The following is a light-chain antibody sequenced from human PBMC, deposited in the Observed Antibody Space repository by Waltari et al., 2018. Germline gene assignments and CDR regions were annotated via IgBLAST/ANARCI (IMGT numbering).Light chain of an antibody. V-gene: IGLV4-69*01. J-gene: IGLJ3*02. CDR2: VNRDGSH. CDR3: QTGGHGTWV. CDR1: SGHSRNV. Sequence: QLVLTQSPSASASLGASVKLTCTLSSGHSRNVIAWHQQQPEKGPRYLMKVNRDGSHSKGDKIPDRFSGSSSGAEHYLTISSLQSEDEADYYCQTGGHGTWVFGGGTKLTVL.